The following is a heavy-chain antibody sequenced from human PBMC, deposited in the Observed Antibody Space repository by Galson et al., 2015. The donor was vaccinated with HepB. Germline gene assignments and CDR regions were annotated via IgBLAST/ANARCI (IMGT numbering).Heavy chain of an antibody. CDR3: ARDEVPPYYDFWSGYYRGTGLDY. D-gene: IGHD3-3*01. J-gene: IGHJ4*02. CDR1: GFTFSSYW. V-gene: IGHV3-7*01. Sequence: SLRLSCAASGFTFSSYWMSWVRQAPGKGLEWVANIKQDGSEKYYVDSVKGRFTISRDNGKNSLYLQMNSLRAEDTAVYYCARDEVPPYYDFWSGYYRGTGLDYWGQGTLVTVSS. CDR2: IKQDGSEK.